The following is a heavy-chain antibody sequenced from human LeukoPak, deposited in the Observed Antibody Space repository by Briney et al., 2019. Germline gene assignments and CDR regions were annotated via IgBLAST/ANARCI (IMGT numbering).Heavy chain of an antibody. V-gene: IGHV4-34*01. CDR1: GGSFSGYF. CDR2: INHSSRST. J-gene: IGHJ6*03. CDR3: ARGGYTIYRSRTPNMDV. D-gene: IGHD3-3*01. Sequence: SETLSLTCAVYGGSFSGYFWSWIRQPPGKGLEWIGEINHSSRSTNWNPSLKSRVTISLDTSKKQFSLKLNSVTAADTAVYYCARGGYTIYRSRTPNMDVWGKGTTVTVSS.